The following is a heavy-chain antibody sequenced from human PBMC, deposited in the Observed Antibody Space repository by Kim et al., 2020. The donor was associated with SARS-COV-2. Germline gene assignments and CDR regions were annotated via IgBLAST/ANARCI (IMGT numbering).Heavy chain of an antibody. CDR3: AKGYGSGWGFDY. D-gene: IGHD6-19*01. J-gene: IGHJ4*02. V-gene: IGHV3-30*18. CDR2: ISYDGSIK. Sequence: GGSLRLSCAASGFTFSSYGMHWVRQAPGKGLEWVAFISYDGSIKYYADSVKGRFTISRDNSKNTLYLQMISLRAEATAVYYCAKGYGSGWGFDYWGQGTL. CDR1: GFTFSSYG.